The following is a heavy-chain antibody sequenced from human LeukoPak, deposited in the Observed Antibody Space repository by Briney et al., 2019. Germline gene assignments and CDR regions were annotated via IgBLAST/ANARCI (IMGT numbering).Heavy chain of an antibody. D-gene: IGHD6-19*01. J-gene: IGHJ1*01. CDR1: GGSISGYY. Sequence: SETLSLTCTVSGGSISGYYWSWIRQPPGKGLEWIGEINHSGSTNYNPSLKSRVTISVDTSKNQFSLKLSSVTAADTAVYYCARAYSSGWYGAGYFQHWGQGTLVTVSS. CDR3: ARAYSSGWYGAGYFQH. V-gene: IGHV4-34*01. CDR2: INHSGST.